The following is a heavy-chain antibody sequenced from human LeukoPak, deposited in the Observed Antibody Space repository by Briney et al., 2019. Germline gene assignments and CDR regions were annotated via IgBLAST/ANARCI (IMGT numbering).Heavy chain of an antibody. J-gene: IGHJ4*02. CDR2: IYSGGST. V-gene: IGHV3-53*01. D-gene: IGHD3-22*01. Sequence: GGSLRLSCAASGFTVSSNYMSWVRQAPWKGLEWVSVIYSGGSTYYADSVKGRFTISRDNSKNTLYLQMNSLRAEDTAVYYCASGYYVSSGSLSDYWGQGTLVTVSS. CDR3: ASGYYVSSGSLSDY. CDR1: GFTVSSNY.